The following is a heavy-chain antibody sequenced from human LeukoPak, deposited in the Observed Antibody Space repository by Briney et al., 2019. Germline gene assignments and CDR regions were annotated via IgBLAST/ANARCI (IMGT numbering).Heavy chain of an antibody. D-gene: IGHD6-13*01. J-gene: IGHJ6*03. CDR2: ISYDGSNK. CDR3: ARGGSSSWYTHGKNYYYMDV. Sequence: GGSLRLSCAASGFTFSSYAMHWVRQAPGKGLEWVAVISYDGSNKYYADSVKGRFTISRDNSKNTLYLQMNSLRAEDTAVYYCARGGSSSWYTHGKNYYYMDVWGKGTTVTVSS. CDR1: GFTFSSYA. V-gene: IGHV3-30*04.